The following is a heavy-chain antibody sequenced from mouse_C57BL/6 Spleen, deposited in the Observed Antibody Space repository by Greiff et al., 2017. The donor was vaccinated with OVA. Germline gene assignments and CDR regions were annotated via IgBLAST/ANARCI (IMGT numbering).Heavy chain of an antibody. CDR3: ARRWDYDWYFDV. CDR2: ISDGGSYT. V-gene: IGHV5-4*01. Sequence: GQRVESGGGLVKPGGSLKLSCAASGFTFSSYAMSWVRQTPEKRLEWVATISDGGSYTYYPDTVKGRFTISRDNAKNNLYLQMSHLKSEDTAMYYCARRWDYDWYFDVWGTGTTVTVSS. J-gene: IGHJ1*03. D-gene: IGHD2-4*01. CDR1: GFTFSSYA.